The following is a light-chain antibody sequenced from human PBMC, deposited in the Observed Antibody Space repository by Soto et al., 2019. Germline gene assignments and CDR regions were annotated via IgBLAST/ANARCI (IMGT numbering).Light chain of an antibody. CDR1: QSVPSNY. CDR2: GAS. V-gene: IGKV3-20*01. J-gene: IGKJ5*01. CDR3: QQSRSAIT. Sequence: EIVLTQSPGTLSLSPGERATLSCRASQSVPSNYLAWYHQKLGQAPRLLIYGASTRATGIPDRFSGSGSGTDFTLTINRLEPEDFAVYYCQQSRSAITFGQGTRVDIK.